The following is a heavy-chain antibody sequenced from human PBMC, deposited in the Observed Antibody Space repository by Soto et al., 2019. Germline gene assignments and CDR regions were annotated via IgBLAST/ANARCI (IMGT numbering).Heavy chain of an antibody. Sequence: EVQLVESGGGLVQPGGSLRLSCVASGFTFSSYWMHWVRQAPGKGLVWVSRINSDGSITHYADSVKGRFTISRDNAKDTLFLQMTSLRVEDTATYYCALTKVVVVPASSDYGMDVWGQGTTVTVSS. CDR1: GFTFSSYW. CDR2: INSDGSIT. D-gene: IGHD2-15*01. J-gene: IGHJ6*02. V-gene: IGHV3-74*01. CDR3: ALTKVVVVPASSDYGMDV.